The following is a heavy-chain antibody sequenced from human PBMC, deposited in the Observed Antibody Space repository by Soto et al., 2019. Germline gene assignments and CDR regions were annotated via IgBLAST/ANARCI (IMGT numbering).Heavy chain of an antibody. CDR1: GFACRSYA. CDR2: ISYDGSNV. J-gene: IGHJ4*02. D-gene: IGHD1-7*01. CDR3: ASRRGFGTYYFAY. Sequence: QVQLVESGGGVVQPGRSLRLSCEASGFACRSYAVHWVRQAPGKGLDWVALISYDGSNVYYADSVKGRFTISRDNSKNALYLQMNTLRAEDTAVYYCASRRGFGTYYFAYWGQGTLVTVSS. V-gene: IGHV3-30*14.